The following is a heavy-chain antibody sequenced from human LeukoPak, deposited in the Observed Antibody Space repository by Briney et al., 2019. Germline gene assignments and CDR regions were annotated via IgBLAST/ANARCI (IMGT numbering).Heavy chain of an antibody. J-gene: IGHJ5*02. CDR1: GFTFSSYG. D-gene: IGHD1-7*01. Sequence: GGSLRLSCAASGFTFSSYGMHWVRQAPGKGLEWVAVISYDGSNKYYADSVKGRFTISRDNAKNSLYLQMNSLRAEDTAVYYCARGVSGTLSWFDPWGQGTLVTVSS. CDR3: ARGVSGTLSWFDP. V-gene: IGHV3-30*03. CDR2: ISYDGSNK.